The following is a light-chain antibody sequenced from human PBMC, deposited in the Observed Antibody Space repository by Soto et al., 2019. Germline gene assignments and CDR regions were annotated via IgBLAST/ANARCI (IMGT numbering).Light chain of an antibody. J-gene: IGLJ1*01. CDR2: GNK. CDR3: QSYDSSLSRV. Sequence: HSVLTQPPSWSVIPGQRVTISCSGSSSNIGGNTVNWYQQLPGTAPKLLIYGNKNRPSGVPDRFSASKSGTSASLAIAGLQAEDEADYYCQSYDSSLSRVFGTGTKVTVL. CDR1: SSNIGGNT. V-gene: IGLV1-44*01.